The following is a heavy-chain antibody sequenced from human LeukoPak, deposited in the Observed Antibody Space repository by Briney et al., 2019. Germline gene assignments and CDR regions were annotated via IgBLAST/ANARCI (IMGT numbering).Heavy chain of an antibody. CDR3: ARAQRPRGHYGSGSYYNEDAFDI. J-gene: IGHJ3*02. V-gene: IGHV3-53*01. CDR2: IYSGGST. Sequence: GGSLRLSCAASGFTVSSNYMSWVRQAPGKGLEWVSVIYSGGSTYYADSVKGRFTISRDNSKNTLYLQMNSLRAEDTAVYYCARAQRPRGHYGSGSYYNEDAFDIWGQGTMVTVS. CDR1: GFTVSSNY. D-gene: IGHD3-10*01.